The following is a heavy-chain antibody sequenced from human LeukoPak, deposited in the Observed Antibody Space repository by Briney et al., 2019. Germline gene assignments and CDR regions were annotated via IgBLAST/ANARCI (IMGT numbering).Heavy chain of an antibody. Sequence: PGGSLRLSCAASGFTFSSYAMHWVRQAPGKGLEWVAIISFDGSNTYYADSVKGRFTISRDNSKNTLYLQMNSLRAEDTAVYYCAKDQVAAAGTVDSWPFHWGQGTLVTVSS. D-gene: IGHD6-13*01. CDR1: GFTFSSYA. CDR3: AKDQVAAAGTVDSWPFH. J-gene: IGHJ4*02. CDR2: ISFDGSNT. V-gene: IGHV3-30*04.